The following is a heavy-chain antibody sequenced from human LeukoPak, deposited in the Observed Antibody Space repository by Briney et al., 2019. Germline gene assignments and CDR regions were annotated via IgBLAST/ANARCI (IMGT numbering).Heavy chain of an antibody. V-gene: IGHV3-7*01. CDR1: GFTFSNYW. Sequence: GGSLRLSCAASGFTFSNYWMGWVRQAPGERLEWVANMNIDGSEKYYADSVKGRFSISRDNARNSVYLQMASLRVEDTAVYYCARDPVEWELLLDYWGQGTLVTVSS. D-gene: IGHD1-26*01. CDR3: ARDPVEWELLLDY. CDR2: MNIDGSEK. J-gene: IGHJ4*02.